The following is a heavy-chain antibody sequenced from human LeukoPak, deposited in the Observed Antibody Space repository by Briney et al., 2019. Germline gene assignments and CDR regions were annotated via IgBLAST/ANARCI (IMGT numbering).Heavy chain of an antibody. D-gene: IGHD6-13*01. CDR1: GGSISSSSFY. CDR3: ARPRYSSSWVPLGY. J-gene: IGHJ4*02. Sequence: PSETLSLTCTVSGGSISSSSFYWGWIRQPPGKGLEWIGSIYYSGSTSYNPSLESRVTISVDTSKNQFSLKLSSVTAADTAVYYCARPRYSSSWVPLGYWGQGTLVTVSS. CDR2: IYYSGST. V-gene: IGHV4-39*07.